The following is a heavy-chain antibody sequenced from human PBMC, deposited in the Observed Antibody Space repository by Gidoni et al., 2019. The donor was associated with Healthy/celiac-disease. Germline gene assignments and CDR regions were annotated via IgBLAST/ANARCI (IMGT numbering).Heavy chain of an antibody. CDR2: IRSKANSYAT. V-gene: IGHV3-73*02. J-gene: IGHJ4*02. CDR1: GFTFSGSA. CDR3: TSASNNGSTTGY. D-gene: IGHD1-1*01. Sequence: EVQLVESGGGLVQPGGSLKLSCAASGFTFSGSAMHWVRQASGKGLEWVGRIRSKANSYATAYAASVKGRLTISRDDSKNTAYLQMNSLKTEDTAVYYCTSASNNGSTTGYWGQGTLVTVSS.